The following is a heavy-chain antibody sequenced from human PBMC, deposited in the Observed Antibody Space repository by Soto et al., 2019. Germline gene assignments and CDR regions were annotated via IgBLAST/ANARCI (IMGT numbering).Heavy chain of an antibody. CDR2: IYYSGST. D-gene: IGHD2-2*01. Sequence: PSETLSLTCTVSGGSVSNGMYYWSWIRQHPGKGLEWIGYIYYSGSTYYNPSLKSRVTISVDTSKNQFSLKLSSVTAADTAVYYCARDVGYCSSTSCYHVFDYWGQGTLVTVSS. V-gene: IGHV4-31*03. CDR3: ARDVGYCSSTSCYHVFDY. J-gene: IGHJ4*02. CDR1: GGSVSNGMYY.